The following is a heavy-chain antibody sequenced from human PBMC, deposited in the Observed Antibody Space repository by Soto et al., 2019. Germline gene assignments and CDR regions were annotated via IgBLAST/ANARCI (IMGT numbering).Heavy chain of an antibody. CDR2: ISNNGGST. Sequence: AGGSLRLSCAASGFTFSSYAFTWVRQAPGKGLEWVSAISNNGGSTYYADSVKGRFTVSRDNSKNTLYLQMSSLRAEDTAVYYCAKDDLGVGSAGFDPWGQGTLVTVSS. V-gene: IGHV3-23*01. D-gene: IGHD3-3*01. CDR1: GFTFSSYA. CDR3: AKDDLGVGSAGFDP. J-gene: IGHJ5*02.